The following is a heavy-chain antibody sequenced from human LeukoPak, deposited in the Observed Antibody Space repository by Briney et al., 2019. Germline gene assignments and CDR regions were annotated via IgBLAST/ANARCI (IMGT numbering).Heavy chain of an antibody. J-gene: IGHJ4*02. V-gene: IGHV3-30*18. CDR2: ISYDGSNK. Sequence: GGSLRLSCAASGFTFSSYGMHWVRQAPGKGLEWVAVISYDGSNKYYADSVKGRFTISRDNSKNTLYLQMNSLRAEDTAVYYCAKDYARYYDFWSGPKTWGQGTLVTVSS. CDR3: AKDYARYYDFWSGPKT. CDR1: GFTFSSYG. D-gene: IGHD3-3*01.